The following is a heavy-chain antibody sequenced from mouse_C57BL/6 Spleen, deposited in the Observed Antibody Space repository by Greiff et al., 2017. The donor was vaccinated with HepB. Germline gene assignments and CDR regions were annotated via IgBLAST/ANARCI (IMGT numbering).Heavy chain of an antibody. D-gene: IGHD3-1*01. CDR3: ARDRDFAMDY. CDR2: ISDGGSYT. CDR1: GFTFSSYA. J-gene: IGHJ4*01. V-gene: IGHV5-4*01. Sequence: EVQVVESGGGLVKPGGSLKLSCAASGFTFSSYAMSWVRQTPEKRLAWVATISDGGSYTYYPDNVKGRFTISRDNAKNNLYLQMSHLKSEDTAMYYCARDRDFAMDYWGQGTSVTVSS.